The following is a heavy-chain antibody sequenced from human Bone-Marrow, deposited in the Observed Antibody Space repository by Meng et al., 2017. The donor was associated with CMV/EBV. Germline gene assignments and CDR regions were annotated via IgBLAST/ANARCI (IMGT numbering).Heavy chain of an antibody. CDR2: IIPILGIA. CDR3: AGGRYYDFWCGYDFDY. V-gene: IGHV1-69*10. J-gene: IGHJ4*02. D-gene: IGHD3-3*01. Sequence: SVKVSCKASGGTFSSYAISWVRQAPGQGLEWMGGIIPILGIANYAQKFQGRVTITADKSTGTAYMELSSLRSEDTAVYYCAGGRYYDFWCGYDFDYWGQGTLVTVYS. CDR1: GGTFSSYA.